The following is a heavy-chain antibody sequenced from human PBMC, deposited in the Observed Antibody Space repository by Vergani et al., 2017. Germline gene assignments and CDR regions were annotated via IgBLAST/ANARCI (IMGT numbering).Heavy chain of an antibody. CDR1: GGSISSGDYY. D-gene: IGHD3-16*01. J-gene: IGHJ6*02. V-gene: IGHV4-30-4*08. Sequence: QVQLQESGPGLVKPSQTLTLTCTVSGGSISSGDYYWSWIRQPPGKGLEWIGYIYYSGSTYYNPSLKSRVTISVDTSKNQFSLKLSSVTAADTAVYYCARDFGREXTPWGEYYYYGMDVWGQGTTVTVSS. CDR3: ARDFGREXTPWGEYYYYGMDV. CDR2: IYYSGST.